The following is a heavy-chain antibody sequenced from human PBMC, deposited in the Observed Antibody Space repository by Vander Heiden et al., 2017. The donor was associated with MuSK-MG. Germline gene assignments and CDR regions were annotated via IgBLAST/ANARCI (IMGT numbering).Heavy chain of an antibody. CDR2: IYYSGST. V-gene: IGHV4-39*01. Sequence: QLQLQESGPGLVKPSETLSLTCTVSGGSISSSSYYWGWIRQPPGKGLGWIGSIYYSGSTYYTPSLKSRVTISVDTSKNQCSLKLSSVTASETAVYYCARNAVSSSSGWYYFDYWGQGTLVTVSS. J-gene: IGHJ4*02. CDR1: GGSISSSSYY. CDR3: ARNAVSSSSGWYYFDY. D-gene: IGHD6-19*01.